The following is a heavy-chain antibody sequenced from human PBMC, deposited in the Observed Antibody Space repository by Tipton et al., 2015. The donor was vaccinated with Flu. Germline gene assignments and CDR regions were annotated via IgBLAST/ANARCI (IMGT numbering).Heavy chain of an antibody. CDR1: GGSIHNYY. CDR2: IFSTGRT. J-gene: IGHJ4*02. CDR3: ARESDYGDYYFDY. D-gene: IGHD4-17*01. V-gene: IGHV4-4*07. Sequence: TLSLTCNVSGGSIHNYYWSWIRQPAGKELGWIGRIFSTGRTNYNPSLKSRVTMSVDASKNQFSLHLSSVTAADTAFYYCARESDYGDYYFDYWGQGSPVIVSS.